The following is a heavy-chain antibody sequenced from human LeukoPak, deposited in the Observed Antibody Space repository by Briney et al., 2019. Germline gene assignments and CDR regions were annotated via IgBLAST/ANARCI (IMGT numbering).Heavy chain of an antibody. D-gene: IGHD5-24*01. CDR2: ISGSGDST. CDR1: GFTFSSYA. Sequence: PGGSLRLSCAASGFTFSSYAMSWVRQSPGKGLEWVSAISGSGDSTYYSDSVQGWFAISRDNSKNTLYLQMNSLRAEDTAVYYCAKDLPVEMAAITLEYWGQGTLVTVSS. V-gene: IGHV3-23*01. CDR3: AKDLPVEMAAITLEY. J-gene: IGHJ4*02.